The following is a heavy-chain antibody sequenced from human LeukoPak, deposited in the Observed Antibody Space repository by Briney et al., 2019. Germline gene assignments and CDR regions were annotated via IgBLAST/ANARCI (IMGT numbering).Heavy chain of an antibody. J-gene: IGHJ4*02. CDR3: ARDLNY. V-gene: IGHV3-53*01. Sequence: GGSLRLSCAASGFTVINYYMSWVRQAPGKGLDWVSIIETGVNTYYTDSVKGRFTVSRDSSKNTLYLQMNGLRAEDTAMYYCARDLNYWGQGTLVTVSS. CDR1: GFTVINYY. CDR2: IETGVNT.